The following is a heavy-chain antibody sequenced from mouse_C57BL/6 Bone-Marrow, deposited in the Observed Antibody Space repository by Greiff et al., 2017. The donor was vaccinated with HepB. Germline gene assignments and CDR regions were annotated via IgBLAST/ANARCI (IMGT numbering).Heavy chain of an antibody. V-gene: IGHV10-1*01. CDR3: GTPYEYDFYYAMDY. D-gene: IGHD2-4*01. CDR1: GFSFNTYA. CDR2: IRSKSNNYAT. J-gene: IGHJ4*01. Sequence: VQLKESGGGLVQPKGSLKLSCAASGFSFNTYAMNWVRQAPGKGLEWVARIRSKSNNYATYYDDSVKDRFTIARDDSESMLYLQMNNLKAEDTAMYYCGTPYEYDFYYAMDYWGQGTSVTVSS.